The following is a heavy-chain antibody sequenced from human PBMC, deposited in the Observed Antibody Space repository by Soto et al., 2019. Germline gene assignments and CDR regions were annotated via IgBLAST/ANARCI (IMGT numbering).Heavy chain of an antibody. CDR1: GFTFTSSA. CDR2: IVVGSGNT. V-gene: IGHV1-58*02. Sequence: QMQLVQSGPEVKKPGTSVKVSCKASGFTFTSSAMQWVRQARGQRLEWIGWIVVGSGNTNYAQKFQERVTITRDMSTSTAYVELSSLRSEDTALYYWAAEPLGFRYYYGMDVWGQGTTVTVSS. CDR3: AAEPLGFRYYYGMDV. J-gene: IGHJ6*02. D-gene: IGHD3-10*01.